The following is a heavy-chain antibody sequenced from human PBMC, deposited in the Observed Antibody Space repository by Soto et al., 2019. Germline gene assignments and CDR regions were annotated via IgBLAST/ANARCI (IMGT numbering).Heavy chain of an antibody. Sequence: GASVKVSCKASGYTFTSYAMHWVRQAPGQRLEWMGWINAGNGNTKYSQKFQGRVTITRDTSASTAYMELSSLRSEDTAVYYCARVYFSSTSCESYYYYGMDVWGQGTTVTVSS. CDR1: GYTFTSYA. J-gene: IGHJ6*02. CDR3: ARVYFSSTSCESYYYYGMDV. D-gene: IGHD2-2*01. V-gene: IGHV1-3*01. CDR2: INAGNGNT.